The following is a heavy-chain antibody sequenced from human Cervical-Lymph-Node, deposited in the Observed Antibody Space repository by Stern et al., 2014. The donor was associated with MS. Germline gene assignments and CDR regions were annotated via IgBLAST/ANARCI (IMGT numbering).Heavy chain of an antibody. CDR2: INTNTGIS. CDR3: ARLRVGDITRDY. CDR1: GYTFTDYG. V-gene: IGHV7-4-1*02. J-gene: IGHJ4*02. Sequence: QMQLVQSGSELKKPGTSVKVSCKASGYTFTDYGINWVRQAPGQGLEWMGWINTNTGISTYAQAFTGRFVFSFDTSVSTAYLHISNLRADDTAVYYCARLRVGDITRDYWGLGTLVTVSP. D-gene: IGHD1-26*01.